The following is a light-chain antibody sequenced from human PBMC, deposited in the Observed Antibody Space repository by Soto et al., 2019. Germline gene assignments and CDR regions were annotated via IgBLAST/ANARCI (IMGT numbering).Light chain of an antibody. CDR1: QSISSW. Sequence: QMTQTHYTRSASVGDRVIITCRASQSISSWLAWYQQKPGKAPKLLIYDASTLQSGVPSRFSGSESGTEFTLTISSLQPDDFATYYCQQYETSSWTFGQRSIV. CDR3: QQYETSSWT. J-gene: IGKJ1*01. V-gene: IGKV1-5*01. CDR2: DAS.